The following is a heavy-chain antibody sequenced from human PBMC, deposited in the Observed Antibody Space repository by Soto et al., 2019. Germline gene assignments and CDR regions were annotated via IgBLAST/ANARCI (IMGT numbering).Heavy chain of an antibody. CDR3: ARDRRYGSGSYYRN. J-gene: IGHJ4*02. Sequence: GASVKVSCKASGYTFTSYGISWVRQAPGQGLEWMGWISAYSGNTNYAQKLQGRVTMTTDTSTSTAYMELRSLRSDDTAVYYCARDRRYGSGSYYRNWGQGTLVTVSS. V-gene: IGHV1-18*01. CDR1: GYTFTSYG. D-gene: IGHD3-10*01. CDR2: ISAYSGNT.